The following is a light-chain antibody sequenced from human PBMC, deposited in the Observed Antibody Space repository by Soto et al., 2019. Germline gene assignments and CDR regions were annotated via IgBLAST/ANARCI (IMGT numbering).Light chain of an antibody. Sequence: QTVVTQEPSFSVSPGGTVTLTCGLNSGSVSTNYYPTWYQQTPGQAPRTLIYNTHTRSSGVPDRFSGSIVGNKAALTISGAQADDECDYYCVLYMGAGSVVFGGGTKVTVL. J-gene: IGLJ2*01. V-gene: IGLV8-61*01. CDR1: SGSVSTNYY. CDR2: NTH. CDR3: VLYMGAGSVV.